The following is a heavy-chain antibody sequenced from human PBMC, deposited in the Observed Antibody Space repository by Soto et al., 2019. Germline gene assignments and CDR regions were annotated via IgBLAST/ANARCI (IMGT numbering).Heavy chain of an antibody. Sequence: GGSLRLSCAASGFTFSSYAMSWVRQAPGKGLEWVSAISGSGGSTYYADSVKGRFTISRDNSKNTRYLQMNSLRAEDTAVYYCAKDRSLHAYYYYGMDVWGQGTTVTVSS. CDR3: AKDRSLHAYYYYGMDV. CDR1: GFTFSSYA. D-gene: IGHD4-4*01. J-gene: IGHJ6*02. CDR2: ISGSGGST. V-gene: IGHV3-23*01.